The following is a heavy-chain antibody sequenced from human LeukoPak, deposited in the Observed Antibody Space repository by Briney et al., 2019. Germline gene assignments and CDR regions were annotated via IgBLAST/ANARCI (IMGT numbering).Heavy chain of an antibody. V-gene: IGHV3-23*01. CDR2: IEASDVNT. Sequence: PGGSLRLSCAASRFTFSAYAMYWVRQAPGKGLEWVSCIEASDVNTYYADSVKGRFTISRDNSKNTLYLQMSSLRAEDTAVYYCAHWSGSGWYGWFDPWGQGTLVTVSS. J-gene: IGHJ5*02. CDR1: RFTFSAYA. D-gene: IGHD6-19*01. CDR3: AHWSGSGWYGWFDP.